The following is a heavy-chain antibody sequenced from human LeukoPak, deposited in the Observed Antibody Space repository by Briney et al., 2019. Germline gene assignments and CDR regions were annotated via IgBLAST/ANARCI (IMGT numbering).Heavy chain of an antibody. CDR3: ATSRVVVAAVLFDY. CDR1: GFTFSGSA. D-gene: IGHD2-15*01. Sequence: GGSLRLSCAASGFTFSGSAMHWVRQASGKGLEWVGRIRSKANSYATAYAASVKGRFTISRDDSKNTAYLQMNSLRDEDTAVFYCATSRVVVAAVLFDYWGQGTLVTVSS. V-gene: IGHV3-73*01. J-gene: IGHJ4*02. CDR2: IRSKANSYAT.